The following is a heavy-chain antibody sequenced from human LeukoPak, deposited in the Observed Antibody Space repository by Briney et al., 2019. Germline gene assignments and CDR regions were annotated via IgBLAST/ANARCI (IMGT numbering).Heavy chain of an antibody. Sequence: PGGSLRLSCAASGFTFSSYSMNWVRQAPGKGLEWVSSISSSSSYIYYVDSVKGRFTISRDNAKNSLYLQMNSLRVEDTAVYYCARVVEYYYDSSGYYRPDYWGQGTLVTVSS. CDR1: GFTFSSYS. V-gene: IGHV3-21*01. J-gene: IGHJ4*02. D-gene: IGHD3-22*01. CDR3: ARVVEYYYDSSGYYRPDY. CDR2: ISSSSSYI.